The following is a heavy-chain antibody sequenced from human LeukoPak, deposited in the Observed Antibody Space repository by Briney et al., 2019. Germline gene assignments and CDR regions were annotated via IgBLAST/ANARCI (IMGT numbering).Heavy chain of an antibody. CDR1: GFTYSNYA. CDR2: ISDDGSRQ. Sequence: GGSLRLSCAATGFTYSNYAIHLGRQAPGKGLEWVAFISDDGSRQHYADSVKGRFTISRDNSKNTLNLQMNSLRAEDTAAYYCVKDRRLTYTLDYWGQGTLVTVSS. V-gene: IGHV3-30-3*01. D-gene: IGHD3-16*01. CDR3: VKDRRLTYTLDY. J-gene: IGHJ4*02.